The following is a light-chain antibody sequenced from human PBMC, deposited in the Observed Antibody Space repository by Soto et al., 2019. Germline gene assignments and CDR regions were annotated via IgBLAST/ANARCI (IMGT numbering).Light chain of an antibody. Sequence: IQLTQCPSTLSASVGDRVTITCRASQALXSWLGWDQQRPGKTPNILXDEASTLAGGVPSRLSGSGSATEFTLTINSLQPDDFATYYCQQYHIYSGTLGQGTKVDIK. J-gene: IGKJ1*01. V-gene: IGKV1-5*03. CDR1: QALXSW. CDR2: EAS. CDR3: QQYHIYSGT.